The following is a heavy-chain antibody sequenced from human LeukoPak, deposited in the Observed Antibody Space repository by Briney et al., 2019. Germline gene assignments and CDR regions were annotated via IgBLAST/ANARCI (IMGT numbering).Heavy chain of an antibody. V-gene: IGHV3-23*01. CDR1: GFTFSSYA. Sequence: PGGSLRFSCAASGFTFSSYAMSRVRQAPGKGLEWVSAISGSGGSTYYADSVKGRFTISRDNSKNTLYLQMNSLRAEDTAVYYCAKCACSGGSCYPLYWGQGTLVTVSS. CDR2: ISGSGGST. J-gene: IGHJ4*02. CDR3: AKCACSGGSCYPLY. D-gene: IGHD2-15*01.